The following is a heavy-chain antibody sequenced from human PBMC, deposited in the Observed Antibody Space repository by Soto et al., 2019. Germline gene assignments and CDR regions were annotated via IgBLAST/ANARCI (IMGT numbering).Heavy chain of an antibody. V-gene: IGHV3-23*01. Sequence: EVQLLESGGGLVQPGGSLRLSCAASGFTFSSYAMSWVRQAPGEGLEWVSGISGSGGSTYYADSVKGRFTISRDNSKNTLYLQMNSLRAEDTAVYYCAKAGLYSDILTPLDYWGQGTLVTVSS. CDR2: ISGSGGST. CDR1: GFTFSSYA. CDR3: AKAGLYSDILTPLDY. D-gene: IGHD3-9*01. J-gene: IGHJ4*02.